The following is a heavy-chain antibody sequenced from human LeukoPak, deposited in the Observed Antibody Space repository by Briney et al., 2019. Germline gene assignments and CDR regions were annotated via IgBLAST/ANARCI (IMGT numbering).Heavy chain of an antibody. CDR1: GYTFTGYY. V-gene: IGHV1-2*02. J-gene: IGHJ4*02. CDR3: ARDEADSSGYYYFDY. CDR2: INPNSGGT. D-gene: IGHD3-22*01. Sequence: ASVKFSRKAAGYTFTGYYMHWVRQAPGQGLEWMGWINPNSGGTNYAQKFQGRVTMTRDTSISTAYMELSRLRSDDTAVYYCARDEADSSGYYYFDYWGQGTLVTVSS.